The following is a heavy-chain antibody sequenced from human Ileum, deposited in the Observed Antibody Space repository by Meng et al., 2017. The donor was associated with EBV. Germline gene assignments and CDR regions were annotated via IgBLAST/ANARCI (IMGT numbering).Heavy chain of an antibody. Sequence: VGSGGFVVQPWRSLRLSCVVSGLTFSKQIIHWIRQAPGEGLDWVAVISSENYTYYSDSVKGRFTITRDNSANTVYLQMDNLGPQDTALYFCTRQGQDLWGQGTLVTVSS. V-gene: IGHV3-30*03. CDR1: GLTFSKQI. CDR2: ISSENYT. CDR3: TRQGQDL. J-gene: IGHJ4*02. D-gene: IGHD2-15*01.